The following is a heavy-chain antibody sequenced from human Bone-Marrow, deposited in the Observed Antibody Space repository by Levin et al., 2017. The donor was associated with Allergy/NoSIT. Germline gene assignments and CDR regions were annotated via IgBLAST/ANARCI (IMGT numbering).Heavy chain of an antibody. Sequence: PGGSLRLSCAASGFAFGSYGMHWVRQTAGKGLEWVAVISHDGRNQNYRDSVKGRFTISRDNSRNTLYLQMASLRPEDTAVYYCVKDRWTAVTNHFFHYWGLGTIVTVSS. V-gene: IGHV3-30*18. J-gene: IGHJ4*02. D-gene: IGHD3/OR15-3a*01. CDR2: ISHDGRNQ. CDR1: GFAFGSYG. CDR3: VKDRWTAVTNHFFHY.